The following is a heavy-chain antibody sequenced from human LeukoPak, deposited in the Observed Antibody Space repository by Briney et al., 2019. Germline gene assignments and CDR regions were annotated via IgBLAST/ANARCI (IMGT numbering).Heavy chain of an antibody. CDR2: INHSGST. D-gene: IGHD3-3*01. J-gene: IGHJ5*02. V-gene: IGHV4-34*01. Sequence: SETLSLTCAAYGGSFSGYYWSWIRQPPGKGLEWIGEINHSGSTNYNPSLKSRVTISVDTSKNQFSLKLSSVTAADTAVYYCARGLGSASDFADWFDPWGQGTLVTVSS. CDR3: ARGLGSASDFADWFDP. CDR1: GGSFSGYY.